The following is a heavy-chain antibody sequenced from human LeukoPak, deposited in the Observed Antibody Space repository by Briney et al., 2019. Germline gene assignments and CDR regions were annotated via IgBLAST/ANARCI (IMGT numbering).Heavy chain of an antibody. Sequence: PGRSLRLSCAASGFTFSSYGMHWVRQAPGKGLEWVAVIWYDGSNKYYADSVKGRFTISRDNSKNTLYLQMNSLRAEDTAVYYCARVNDYGDTYYYYGMDVWGQGTTVTVSS. V-gene: IGHV3-33*01. CDR1: GFTFSSYG. CDR3: ARVNDYGDTYYYYGMDV. CDR2: IWYDGSNK. D-gene: IGHD4-17*01. J-gene: IGHJ6*02.